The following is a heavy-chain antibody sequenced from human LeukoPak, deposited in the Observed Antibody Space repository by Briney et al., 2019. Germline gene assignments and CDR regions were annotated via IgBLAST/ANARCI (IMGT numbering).Heavy chain of an antibody. Sequence: TSETLSLTCAVYGGSFSGYYWSWIRQPPGKGLEWIGEINHSGSTNYNPSLKSRVTISVDTSKNQFSLKLSSVTAADTAVYYCASTQIVVVVAATPLVYNWFDPWGQGTLVTVSS. CDR1: GGSFSGYY. CDR3: ASTQIVVVVAATPLVYNWFDP. CDR2: INHSGST. J-gene: IGHJ5*02. D-gene: IGHD2-15*01. V-gene: IGHV4-34*01.